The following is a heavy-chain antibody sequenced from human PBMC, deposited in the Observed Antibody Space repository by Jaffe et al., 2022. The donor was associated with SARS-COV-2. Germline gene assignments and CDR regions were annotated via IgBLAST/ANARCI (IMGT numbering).Heavy chain of an antibody. V-gene: IGHV4-39*01. CDR2: IYYSGST. CDR1: GGSISSSSYY. Sequence: QLQLQESGPGLVKPSETLSLTCTVSGGSISSSSYYWGWIRQPPGKGLEWIGSIYYSGSTYYNPSLKSRVTISVDTSKNQFSLKLSSVTAADTAVYYCASSLGAGWFDPWGQGTLVTVSS. J-gene: IGHJ5*02. CDR3: ASSLGAGWFDP.